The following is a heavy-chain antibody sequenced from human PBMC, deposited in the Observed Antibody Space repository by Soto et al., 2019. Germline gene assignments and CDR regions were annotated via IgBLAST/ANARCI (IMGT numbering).Heavy chain of an antibody. CDR1: GGTFSSYA. J-gene: IGHJ6*02. V-gene: IGHV1-69*13. CDR2: IIPIFGTA. Sequence: ASVKVSCKASGGTFSSYAISWVRQAPGQGLEWMGGIIPIFGTANYAQKFQGRVTITADESTSTAYMELSSLRSEDTAVYYCARDLTPNFSAETAMVPLLYYGMDVWGQGTTVTVCS. D-gene: IGHD5-18*01. CDR3: ARDLTPNFSAETAMVPLLYYGMDV.